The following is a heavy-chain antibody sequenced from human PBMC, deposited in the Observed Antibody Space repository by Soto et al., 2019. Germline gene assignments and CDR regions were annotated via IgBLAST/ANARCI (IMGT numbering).Heavy chain of an antibody. CDR3: ARSGVVPAAMLPFWFDP. Sequence: QVQLQESGPGLVKPSQTLSLTCTVSGGAISSGGYYWSWIRQHPGKGLERIGYIYYSGSTYYNPSLKSRVTTSVDTSNNQFSLKLSSVPAADTAVYYCARSGVVPAAMLPFWFDPWGQGTLVTVSS. J-gene: IGHJ5*02. D-gene: IGHD2-2*01. CDR1: GGAISSGGYY. CDR2: IYYSGST. V-gene: IGHV4-31*03.